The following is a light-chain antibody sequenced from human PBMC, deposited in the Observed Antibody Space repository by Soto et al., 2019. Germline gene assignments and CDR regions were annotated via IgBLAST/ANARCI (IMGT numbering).Light chain of an antibody. CDR2: EAS. Sequence: EIQMTQSPSTLSASVGDRATITCRASQSFNTYLAWYQQKPGKAPSLLIYEASSLASGIPSRFSGSGSGTEFTLTISSLQPDDLAAYYCQHYKMYSPWTFGQGTKVDI. CDR3: QHYKMYSPWT. V-gene: IGKV1-5*03. J-gene: IGKJ1*01. CDR1: QSFNTY.